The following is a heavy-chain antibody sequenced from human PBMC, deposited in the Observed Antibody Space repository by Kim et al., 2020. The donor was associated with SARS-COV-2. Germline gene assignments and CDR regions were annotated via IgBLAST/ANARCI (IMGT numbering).Heavy chain of an antibody. J-gene: IGHJ5*02. CDR1: GGSISSYY. CDR2: IYYSGST. V-gene: IGHV4-59*01. CDR3: ASGFHYYDSSGYNNWFDP. D-gene: IGHD3-22*01. Sequence: SETLSLTCTVSGGSISSYYWSWIRQPPGKGLEWIGYIYYSGSTNYNPSLKSRVTISVDTSKNQFSLKLSSVTAADTAVYYCASGFHYYDSSGYNNWFDPWGQGTLVTVSS.